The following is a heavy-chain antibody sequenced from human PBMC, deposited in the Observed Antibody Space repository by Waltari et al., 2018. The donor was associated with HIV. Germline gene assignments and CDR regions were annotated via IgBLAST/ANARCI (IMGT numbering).Heavy chain of an antibody. V-gene: IGHV4-59*01. Sequence: QVQLQESGPGLVKPSETLSLTCTVSGGSISSYYWSWIRQPPGKGLEWIGYIYYSGSTNYNPSLKSRVTISVDTSKNQFSLKLSSVTAADTAVYYCARRYYDFWSGYYEDYYFDYWGQGTLVTVSS. D-gene: IGHD3-3*01. CDR3: ARRYYDFWSGYYEDYYFDY. CDR1: GGSISSYY. J-gene: IGHJ4*02. CDR2: IYYSGST.